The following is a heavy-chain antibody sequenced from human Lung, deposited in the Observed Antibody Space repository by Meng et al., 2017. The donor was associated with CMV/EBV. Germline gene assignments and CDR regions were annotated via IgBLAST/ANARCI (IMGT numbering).Heavy chain of an antibody. CDR2: LSGSGGAT. CDR1: GFTFSNYA. Sequence: GGSXRLXCAASGFTFSNYAMSWVRQAPGKGLEWVSALSGSGGATYYADSVKGRFTISRDNSKSTVYLQMKSLRAEDTAVYYCARNPGGRPNWFDPWGQGTLVTVSS. J-gene: IGHJ5*02. V-gene: IGHV3-23*01. D-gene: IGHD4-23*01. CDR3: ARNPGGRPNWFDP.